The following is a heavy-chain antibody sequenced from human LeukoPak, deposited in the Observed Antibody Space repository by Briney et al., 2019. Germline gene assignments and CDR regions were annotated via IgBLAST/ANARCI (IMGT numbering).Heavy chain of an antibody. CDR1: GFTCSSYA. D-gene: IGHD5-18*01. J-gene: IGHJ6*03. CDR3: ATGKDTAMVTYDNYYYMDV. V-gene: IGHV3-48*03. Sequence: PGGSLRLSCAASGFTCSSYAMNWVRQAPGKGLEWVSYISSSCSTIYYADSVKGRFTISRDNTKNTLYMQIRSLRAKDTAVYYCATGKDTAMVTYDNYYYMDVWGKGTEVTVS. CDR2: ISSSCSTI.